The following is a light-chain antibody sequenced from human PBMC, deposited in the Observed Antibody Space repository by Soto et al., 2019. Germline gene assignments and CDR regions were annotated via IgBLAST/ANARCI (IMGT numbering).Light chain of an antibody. Sequence: DNQLTQSPSFLSASVGDRVTITCRASQGITTYLAWYQQKPGKAPKLLISAASTLQSGVPSRFSGSGSGTEFTLTISSLQPEDFATYYCQQLISYPWTSGQGTKAEIK. CDR3: QQLISYPWT. J-gene: IGKJ1*01. V-gene: IGKV1-9*01. CDR2: AAS. CDR1: QGITTY.